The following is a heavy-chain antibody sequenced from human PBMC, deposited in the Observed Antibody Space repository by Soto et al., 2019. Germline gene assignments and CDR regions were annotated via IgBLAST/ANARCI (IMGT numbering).Heavy chain of an antibody. D-gene: IGHD2-8*01. CDR1: GFTFDNAW. CDR2: IKSKTDGGTA. CDR3: TTDRGHMYDFDY. V-gene: IGHV3-15*01. J-gene: IGHJ4*02. Sequence: EVQLVESGGGLVKPGGSLRLSCAASGFTFDNAWMSWVRQAPGKGLEWVGRIKSKTDGGTADYAAPGKGRFTISRDDSKNTLIPQMNSLKTEDTAVYYCTTDRGHMYDFDYWGQGTLVPVSS.